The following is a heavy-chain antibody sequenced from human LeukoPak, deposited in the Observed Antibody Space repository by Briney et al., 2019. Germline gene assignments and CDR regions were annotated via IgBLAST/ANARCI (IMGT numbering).Heavy chain of an antibody. CDR3: AHRPRRGYCSSTSCYRGAFDI. Sequence: SGPALVKPTQTLTLTCTFSGFSLTTTGMCVTWIRQPPGKALEWLALIYWNDDKRYSPSLKSRLTITKDTSKNQVVLTMTNMDPVDTATYYCAHRPRRGYCSSTSCYRGAFDIWGQGTMVTVSS. CDR2: IYWNDDK. J-gene: IGHJ3*02. V-gene: IGHV2-5*08. D-gene: IGHD2-2*01. CDR1: GFSLTTTGMC.